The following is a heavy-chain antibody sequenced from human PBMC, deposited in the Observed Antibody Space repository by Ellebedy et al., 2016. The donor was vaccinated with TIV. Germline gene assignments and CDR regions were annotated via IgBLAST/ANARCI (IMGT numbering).Heavy chain of an antibody. J-gene: IGHJ2*01. V-gene: IGHV3-7*01. D-gene: IGHD4-17*01. CDR3: AREGRTGTTGGSDWFFDL. CDR2: INEGGTDR. Sequence: GESLKISCAASAVTFSNYPMSWVRQAPGKGLEWIVNINEGGTDREFVDSVKGRLTISRDNAKNSLYLQMNSLRGDDTAVYYCAREGRTGTTGGSDWFFDLWGRGTLVTVSS. CDR1: AVTFSNYP.